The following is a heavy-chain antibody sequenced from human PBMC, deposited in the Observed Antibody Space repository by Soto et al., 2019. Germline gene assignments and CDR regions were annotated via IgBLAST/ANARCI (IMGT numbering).Heavy chain of an antibody. Sequence: QVQLVQSGTEVKKPGASVKGSCKASGYTFRSYGISWVRQAPGQGPEWMGWISGYNGNTHYPQKFQGKVTMTTDTSTSTAYTELRRRSYDDTAVYYCAKADSNYAGRFSYYYMDVWGNATLVTVSS. J-gene: IGHJ6*03. D-gene: IGHD4-4*01. CDR1: GYTFRSYG. CDR2: ISGYNGNT. CDR3: AKADSNYAGRFSYYYMDV. V-gene: IGHV1-18*01.